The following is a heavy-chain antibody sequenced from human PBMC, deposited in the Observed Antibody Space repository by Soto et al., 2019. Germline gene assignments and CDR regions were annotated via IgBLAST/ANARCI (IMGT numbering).Heavy chain of an antibody. CDR1: GGSISSSSYY. V-gene: IGHV4-39*01. CDR2: IYYSGST. Sequence: QLQLQESGPGLVKPSETLSLTCTVSGGSISSSSYYWGWIRQPPGKGLEWIGSIYYSGSTYYNPSLKSRVTISVDTSKNQFSLKLSSVTAADTAVYYCATGSYYYDSSGYYPFDYWGQGTLVTVSS. J-gene: IGHJ4*02. CDR3: ATGSYYYDSSGYYPFDY. D-gene: IGHD3-22*01.